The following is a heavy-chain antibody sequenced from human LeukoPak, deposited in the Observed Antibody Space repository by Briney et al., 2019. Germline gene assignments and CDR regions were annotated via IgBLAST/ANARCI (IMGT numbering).Heavy chain of an antibody. V-gene: IGHV4-38-2*01. Sequence: SETLSLTCAVSGYSISSGYYWGWIRQPPGKGLEWIGSIYHSGSTYYNPSLKSRVTISVDTSKTQFSLKLSSVTAADTAAYYCARHAGYYYYMDVWGKGTTVTVSS. J-gene: IGHJ6*03. CDR2: IYHSGST. D-gene: IGHD1-14*01. CDR3: ARHAGYYYYMDV. CDR1: GYSISSGYY.